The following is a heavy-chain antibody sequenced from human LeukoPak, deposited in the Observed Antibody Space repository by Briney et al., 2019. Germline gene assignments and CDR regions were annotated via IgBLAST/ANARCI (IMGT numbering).Heavy chain of an antibody. J-gene: IGHJ5*01. V-gene: IGHV4-61*01. Sequence: SETLSLTCTVSGGSVSSGSDFWSWIRQPPGKGLEWIGHMYYTGATNYNPSLSSRVTISLDTSKNQFSLKLNSVTAADTAVYYCAVLWLGGLYSWLDPWGQGHLVTVSS. CDR2: MYYTGAT. D-gene: IGHD3-10*01. CDR1: GGSVSSGSDF. CDR3: AVLWLGGLYSWLDP.